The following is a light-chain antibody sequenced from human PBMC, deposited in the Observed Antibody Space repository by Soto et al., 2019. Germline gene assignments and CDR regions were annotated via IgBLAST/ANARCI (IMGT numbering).Light chain of an antibody. J-gene: IGKJ4*01. V-gene: IGKV1-5*03. CDR1: QSISGW. CDR3: QQYNTYSPLT. CDR2: KAS. Sequence: DIQMTQSPSTLSASVGDRVTITCLASQSISGWLAWYQQKPGKAPNLLIYKASSLESGVPSRFSGSGSGTEFTLTSSSLQPDDFATYYCQQYNTYSPLTFGGGTKVEIK.